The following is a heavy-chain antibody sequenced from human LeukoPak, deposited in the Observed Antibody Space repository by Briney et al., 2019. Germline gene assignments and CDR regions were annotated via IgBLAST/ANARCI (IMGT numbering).Heavy chain of an antibody. D-gene: IGHD3-22*01. J-gene: IGHJ4*02. CDR1: GFTFSSYW. CDR2: LKQDGSKK. CDR3: ATPLDYYDSSGYHQGGD. V-gene: IGHV3-7*03. Sequence: GGSLRLSCAASGFTFSSYWMTWVRQAPGKGLKWVANLKQDGSKKNYVDSVKGRFTISRDNAKNSLYLQMNSLRAEDTAVYYCATPLDYYDSSGYHQGGDWGQGTLVTVSS.